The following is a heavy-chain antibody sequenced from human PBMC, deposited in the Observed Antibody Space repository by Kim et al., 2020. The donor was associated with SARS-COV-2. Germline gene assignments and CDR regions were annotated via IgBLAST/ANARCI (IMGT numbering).Heavy chain of an antibody. D-gene: IGHD5-12*01. J-gene: IGHJ4*02. CDR3: ARGPTTDSGYVVDY. V-gene: IGHV4-34*01. Sequence: NPSLKIRVTISVDTSKNQFSRKLSSVTAADTAVYYCARGPTTDSGYVVDYWGQGTLVTVSS.